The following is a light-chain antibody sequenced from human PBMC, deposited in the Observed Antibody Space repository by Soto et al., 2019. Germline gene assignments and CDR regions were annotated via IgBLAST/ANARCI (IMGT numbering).Light chain of an antibody. CDR3: NSYSSTNFYV. CDR1: FSDIAVFNY. Sequence: QSALAQPASVSGSPGQSITISCTGSFSDIAVFNYVSWYQQYPGRAPKLLIYQVTSRASGVSHRFSGSKSGNTASLTISGLQPEDAAEYYCNSYSSTNFYVFGTGTKVTVL. CDR2: QVT. J-gene: IGLJ1*01. V-gene: IGLV2-14*01.